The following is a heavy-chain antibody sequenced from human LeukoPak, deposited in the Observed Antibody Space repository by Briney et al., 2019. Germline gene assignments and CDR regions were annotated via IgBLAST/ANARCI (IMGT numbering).Heavy chain of an antibody. CDR3: ARPRGGAYAGAFDI. D-gene: IGHD1-26*01. J-gene: IGHJ3*02. V-gene: IGHV3-11*06. CDR2: ISSSSSYT. Sequence: GGSLRLSCAASGFNFSDYYMSWIRQAPGKGLDGVSYISSSSSYTNYADSVKGRFTISRDNAKNSLYLQMNSLRAEDTAVYYCARPRGGAYAGAFDIWGQGTMVTVSS. CDR1: GFNFSDYY.